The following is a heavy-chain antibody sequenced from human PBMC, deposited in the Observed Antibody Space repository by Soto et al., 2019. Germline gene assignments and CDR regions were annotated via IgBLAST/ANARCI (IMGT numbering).Heavy chain of an antibody. J-gene: IGHJ4*02. V-gene: IGHV4-31*11. D-gene: IGHD2-15*01. CDR1: GDSISSGGHY. CDR2: IYYTGST. Sequence: TLSLTCDVSGDSISSGGHYWIWIRQHPGKGLEWIGYIYYTGSTTYNPSLKSRVTISVDTSKNQFSLKLTSVTAADTAMYYCARSRRPRTIEVEPPPDYWGQGTLVTGSS. CDR3: ARSRRPRTIEVEPPPDY.